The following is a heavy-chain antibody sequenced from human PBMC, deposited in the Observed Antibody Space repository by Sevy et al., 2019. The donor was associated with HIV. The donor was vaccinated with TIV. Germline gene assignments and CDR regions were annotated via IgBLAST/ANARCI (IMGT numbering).Heavy chain of an antibody. J-gene: IGHJ3*02. Sequence: GGSLRLSCPASGFTFWTYGMHWVRQAPGKGPEWVALISSDGSNEYYADSVRDRFTISRDNSKNTLFLQMNSLSPEDTAVYYCAIYCLTSTCYSSSEIWGQGTMVTVSS. V-gene: IGHV3-30*03. CDR3: AIYCLTSTCYSSSEI. CDR1: GFTFWTYG. CDR2: ISSDGSNE. D-gene: IGHD2-2*01.